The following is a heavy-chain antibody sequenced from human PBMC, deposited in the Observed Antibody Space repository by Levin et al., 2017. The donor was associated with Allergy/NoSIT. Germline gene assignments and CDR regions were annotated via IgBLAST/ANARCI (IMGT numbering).Heavy chain of an antibody. CDR3: ARDLSTKYCFDY. D-gene: IGHD2-2*01. V-gene: IGHV3-30*04. J-gene: IGHJ4*02. CDR2: ISWDGNTQ. Sequence: GGSLRLSCAASGFNFNTYAMHWVRQAPGKGLEWVAFISWDGNTQYYADPVRGRFIISRDKSKNTMFLQMNSLRADDTAVYYCARDLSTKYCFDYCGQGTLVTVSS. CDR1: GFNFNTYA.